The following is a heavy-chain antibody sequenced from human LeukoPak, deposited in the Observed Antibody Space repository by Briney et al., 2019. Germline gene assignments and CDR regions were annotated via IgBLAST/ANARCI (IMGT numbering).Heavy chain of an antibody. D-gene: IGHD3-22*01. CDR1: GFTFSSYG. Sequence: SGGSLRLSCAASGFTFSSYGMHWVRQAPGKGLEWVAFIRYDGSNKYYADSVKGRFTISRDNSKNTLYLQMNSLRAEDTAVYYCARDSPYDSSGYWAPSPSDAFDIWGQGTMVTVSS. CDR2: IRYDGSNK. V-gene: IGHV3-30*02. J-gene: IGHJ3*02. CDR3: ARDSPYDSSGYWAPSPSDAFDI.